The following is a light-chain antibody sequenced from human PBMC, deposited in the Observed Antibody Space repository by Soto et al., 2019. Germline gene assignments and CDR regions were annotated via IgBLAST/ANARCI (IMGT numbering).Light chain of an antibody. Sequence: QSVLTQPASVSGSPGQSITISCTGTSSDVGGYNYVSWYQQHPGKAPKLMIYEVTNRPSGVSNRFSGSKSGNTASLTIYGLQAEDEADYYCSSFTSRSTQVFGGGTKLTVL. J-gene: IGLJ2*01. CDR2: EVT. V-gene: IGLV2-14*01. CDR3: SSFTSRSTQV. CDR1: SSDVGGYNY.